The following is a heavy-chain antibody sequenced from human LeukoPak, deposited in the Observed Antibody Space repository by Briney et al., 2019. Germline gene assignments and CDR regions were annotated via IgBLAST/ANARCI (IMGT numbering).Heavy chain of an antibody. J-gene: IGHJ4*02. CDR2: IYTSGST. Sequence: SETLSLTCTVSGGSISSYYWSWIRQPAGKGLEWIGRIYTSGSTNYNPSLKSRVTMSVDTSKNQFSLKLSSMTAADTAVYYCARDNSYYYGSGSYSLFDYWGQGTLVTVSS. V-gene: IGHV4-4*07. D-gene: IGHD3-10*01. CDR3: ARDNSYYYGSGSYSLFDY. CDR1: GGSISSYY.